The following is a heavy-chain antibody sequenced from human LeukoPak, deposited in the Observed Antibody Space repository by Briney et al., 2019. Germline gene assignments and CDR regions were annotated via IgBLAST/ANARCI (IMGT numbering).Heavy chain of an antibody. J-gene: IGHJ4*02. Sequence: GGSLRLSCAASGFTFSSYAMHWVRQAPGKGLEWVAVISYDGSNKYYADSVKGRFTISRDNSKNTLYLQMNSLRAEDTAVYYCARGSGSPIVLMVNWGQGTLVTVSS. V-gene: IGHV3-30*04. CDR2: ISYDGSNK. CDR1: GFTFSSYA. CDR3: ARGSGSPIVLMVN. D-gene: IGHD2-8*01.